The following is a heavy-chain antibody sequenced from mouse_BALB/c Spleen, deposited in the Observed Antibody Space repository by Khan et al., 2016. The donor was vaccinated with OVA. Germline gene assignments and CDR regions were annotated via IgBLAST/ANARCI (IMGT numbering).Heavy chain of an antibody. CDR2: MWSDGST. Sequence: QVQQQQSGPGLVAPSQSLSITCTISGFSLTNYGVHWVRQPPGKGLEWLVLMWSDGSTTYNSALKSRLTISKDNSKSQVFLKMNSLQTDDTAMYFCARQPYYHYNVMDYWGQGTSVTVSS. D-gene: IGHD2-10*01. CDR3: ARQPYYHYNVMDY. J-gene: IGHJ4*01. V-gene: IGHV2-6-1*01. CDR1: GFSLTNYG.